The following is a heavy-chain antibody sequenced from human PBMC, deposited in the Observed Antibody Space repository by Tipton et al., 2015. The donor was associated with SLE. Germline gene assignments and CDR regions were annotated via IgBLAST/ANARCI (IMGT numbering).Heavy chain of an antibody. J-gene: IGHJ3*02. CDR3: AKDLPSRAFDI. CDR1: GFTFSSYW. V-gene: IGHV3-7*03. Sequence: SLRLSCAASGFTFSSYWMSWVRQAPGKGLEWVANIKQDGSEKYYVDSVKGRFTISRDNAKNSLYLQMNSLRAEDTAVYYCAKDLPSRAFDIWGQGTMVTVSS. CDR2: IKQDGSEK.